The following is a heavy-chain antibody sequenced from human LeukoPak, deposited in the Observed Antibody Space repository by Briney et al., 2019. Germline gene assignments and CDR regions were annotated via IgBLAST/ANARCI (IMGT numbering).Heavy chain of an antibody. V-gene: IGHV4-34*01. CDR2: INHSGST. CDR3: ARGRRAVAGYYYYYGMDV. D-gene: IGHD6-19*01. CDR1: GGSFSGYY. J-gene: IGHJ6*02. Sequence: SETLSLTCAVYGGSFSGYYWSWIRQPPGKGPEWIGEINHSGSTNYNPSLKSRVTISVDTSKNQFSLKLSSVTAADTAVYYCARGRRAVAGYYYYYGMDVWGQGTTVTVSS.